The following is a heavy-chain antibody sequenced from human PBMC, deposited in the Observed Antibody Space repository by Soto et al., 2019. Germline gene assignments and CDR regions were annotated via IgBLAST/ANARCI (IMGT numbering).Heavy chain of an antibody. D-gene: IGHD4-17*01. CDR2: IYYSGRT. V-gene: IGHV4-59*12. CDR3: ARTTVTTRLTDY. J-gene: IGHJ4*02. Sequence: SETLSLTCTVSGGSISSYYWSWIRQPPGKGLEWIGYIYYSGRTNYNPSLKSRVTISVDKSKNQFSLKLSSVTAADTALYYCARTTVTTRLTDYWGQGTLVTVSS. CDR1: GGSISSYY.